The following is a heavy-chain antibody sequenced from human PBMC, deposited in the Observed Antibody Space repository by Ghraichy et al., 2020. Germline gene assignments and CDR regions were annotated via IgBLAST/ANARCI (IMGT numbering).Heavy chain of an antibody. V-gene: IGHV1-2*02. CDR2: INPNNGGT. D-gene: IGHD2-15*01. CDR1: GYTLTGYY. J-gene: IGHJ4*02. CDR3: ARGCSGGTCYWVH. Sequence: ASVKVSCKASGYTLTGYYMHWVRQAPGQGLEWMGWINPNNGGTNYAQKFQGRVTMTRDTSISTAYMELSRLISDDTAVYYCARGCSGGTCYWVHWGQGTLVTVSS.